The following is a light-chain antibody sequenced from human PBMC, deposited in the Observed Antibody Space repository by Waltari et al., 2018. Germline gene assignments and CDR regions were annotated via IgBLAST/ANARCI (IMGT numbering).Light chain of an antibody. CDR1: SSAVGAYNY. V-gene: IGLV2-14*03. CDR2: DIS. Sequence: QSALTQPASVSGSPGQSITISCSGTSSAVGAYNYVLWYQKPPGKAPQLIIYDISVRPSGVSNRFSGSKSGNTASLTISGLHTEDEADYYCGTSTTTRNHVFGTGTKVTVL. J-gene: IGLJ1*01. CDR3: GTSTTTRNHV.